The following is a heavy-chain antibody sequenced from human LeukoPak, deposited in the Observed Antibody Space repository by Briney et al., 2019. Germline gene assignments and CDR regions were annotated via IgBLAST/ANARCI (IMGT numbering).Heavy chain of an antibody. V-gene: IGHV4-38-2*01. J-gene: IGHJ6*03. CDR3: ARGYIGNSGRYYYYYMDV. CDR1: DYSISSGYH. CDR2: ISHSGST. D-gene: IGHD1-26*01. Sequence: SETLSLTCAVSDYSISSGYHWGWIRQPPEKGLEWIGSISHSGSTYYSPSLKGRVTMSVDSSKNEFSLNLSSVTAADTAVYYCARGYIGNSGRYYYYYMDVWGKGTTVTVSS.